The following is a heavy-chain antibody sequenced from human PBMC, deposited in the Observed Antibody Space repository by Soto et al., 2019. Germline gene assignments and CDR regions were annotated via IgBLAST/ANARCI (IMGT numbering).Heavy chain of an antibody. J-gene: IGHJ4*02. Sequence: PGGSLRLSCAASAVTFTGYGMHWVRQAPGKGLEWVAVIRYDGSNTYYADSVKGRFTISRDNPKNMLYLQMNSLRADDTAIYYCARDGVGTTTYFGYFDYWGLGTQVTVSS. CDR3: ARDGVGTTTYFGYFDY. D-gene: IGHD1-26*01. CDR2: IRYDGSNT. V-gene: IGHV3-33*01. CDR1: AVTFTGYG.